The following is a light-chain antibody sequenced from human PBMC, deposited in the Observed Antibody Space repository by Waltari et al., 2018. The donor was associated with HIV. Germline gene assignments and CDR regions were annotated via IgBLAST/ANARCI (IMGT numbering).Light chain of an antibody. CDR1: QNIGKD. CDR3: QQTYLTTFT. Sequence: IQMTPSPSSLSPSVGDRITITCRTSQNIGKDLNWYQQKPGTAPKVLIFAASSLHSGVPSRFSGSGSGTDFTLTISSLQPEDFATYYCQQTYLTTFTFGPGTNVDFK. V-gene: IGKV1-39*01. J-gene: IGKJ3*01. CDR2: AAS.